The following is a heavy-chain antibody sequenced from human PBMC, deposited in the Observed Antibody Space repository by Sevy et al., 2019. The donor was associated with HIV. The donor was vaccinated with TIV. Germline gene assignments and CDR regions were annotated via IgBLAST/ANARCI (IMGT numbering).Heavy chain of an antibody. CDR3: ASGLSVVATRGVWFDP. Sequence: ASVKVSCKASGYTFSSYGISWVRQAPGQGLEWMGWISNYNSNRKSAQKFQDRVIMTTDTSTSTAYLELTNLRKDDTAVYYGASGLSVVATRGVWFDPWGPGTLVTVSS. CDR2: ISNYNSNR. D-gene: IGHD5-12*01. V-gene: IGHV1-18*01. J-gene: IGHJ5*02. CDR1: GYTFSSYG.